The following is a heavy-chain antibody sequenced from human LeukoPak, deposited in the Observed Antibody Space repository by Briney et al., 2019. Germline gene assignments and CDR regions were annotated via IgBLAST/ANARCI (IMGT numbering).Heavy chain of an antibody. Sequence: SGTLSLTCTVSGGSISSYYWSWIRQPPGKGLEWMGYIYYSGSTNYNPSLKSRVTISVDTSKNQFSLTLSSVTAADTAVYYCGRRKNSGWALVDYWGQGTLVTVSS. V-gene: IGHV4-59*01. D-gene: IGHD6-19*01. CDR1: GGSISSYY. CDR2: IYYSGST. J-gene: IGHJ4*02. CDR3: GRRKNSGWALVDY.